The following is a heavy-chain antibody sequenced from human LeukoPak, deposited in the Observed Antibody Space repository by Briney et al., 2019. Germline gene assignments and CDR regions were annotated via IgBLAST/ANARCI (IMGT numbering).Heavy chain of an antibody. D-gene: IGHD3-16*01. CDR2: IHSKGDGEAN. V-gene: IGHV3-15*01. CDR1: GFTFSRDW. J-gene: IGHJ4*02. Sequence: GGSLRLSCATSGFTFSRDWMSWVRQAPGKGLEWVSHIHSKGDGEANAYGAAGRFRITSARDNSTDTLYLQMHNLQSEDTAIYYGTTDHTYIGPHIGLSGTGVFWGQGALATVSS. CDR3: TTDHTYIGPHIGLSGTGVF.